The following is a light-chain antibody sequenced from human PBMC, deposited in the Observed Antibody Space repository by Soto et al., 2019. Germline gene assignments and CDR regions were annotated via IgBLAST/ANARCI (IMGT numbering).Light chain of an antibody. Sequence: DIQMTQSPSSLSASVGDRVTITCRASQSISSNLNWYQQKPGKDPKLLIYTAASLQSGVPSRFSGSGSGTDFTLTIDSLPLEDFATYYCQQSNSLPPTFGQGTKVEIK. V-gene: IGKV1-39*01. J-gene: IGKJ1*01. CDR1: QSISSN. CDR3: QQSNSLPPT. CDR2: TAA.